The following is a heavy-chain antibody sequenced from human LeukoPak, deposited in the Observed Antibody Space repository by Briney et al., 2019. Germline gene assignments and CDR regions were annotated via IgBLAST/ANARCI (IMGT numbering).Heavy chain of an antibody. Sequence: SVKVSCKASGGTFSSYAISWVRQAPGQGLEWMGGIIPIFGTANYAQKFQGRVTITADESTSTAYMELSSLRSEDTAVYYCARVAYQYDSSGYYYNYWYFDLWGRGTLVTVSS. CDR3: ARVAYQYDSSGYYYNYWYFDL. J-gene: IGHJ2*01. D-gene: IGHD3-22*01. CDR1: GGTFSSYA. CDR2: IIPIFGTA. V-gene: IGHV1-69*13.